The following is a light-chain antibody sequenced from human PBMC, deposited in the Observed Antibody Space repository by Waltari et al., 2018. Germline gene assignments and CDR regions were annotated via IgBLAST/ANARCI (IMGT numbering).Light chain of an antibody. CDR1: QSLRIY. V-gene: IGKV3-20*01. CDR3: QHYESVPVT. Sequence: EIVLTQSPGTLSLSPGERATLSCRASQSLRIYLAWYQHKPGQAPRLLIYHASTRATGIPYRFSGSRSGTDFNLTISRLEPEDVSVYYCQHYESVPVTFGQGTKVEIK. CDR2: HAS. J-gene: IGKJ1*01.